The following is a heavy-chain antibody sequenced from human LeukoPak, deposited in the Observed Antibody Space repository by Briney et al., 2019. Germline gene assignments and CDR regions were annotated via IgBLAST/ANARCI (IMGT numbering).Heavy chain of an antibody. D-gene: IGHD2-2*01. CDR3: ARGFSRRNHCFGTNCYAPDFDY. CDR2: IYTSGST. V-gene: IGHV4-4*07. Sequence: SETLSLTCTVSGGSISSYYWSWIRQPAGKGLEWIGRIYTSGSTNYNPSLEGRVTMSLDTSSNQFSLKLSSVSAADTAVYYCARGFSRRNHCFGTNCYAPDFDYWGQGTLVTVSS. J-gene: IGHJ4*02. CDR1: GGSISSYY.